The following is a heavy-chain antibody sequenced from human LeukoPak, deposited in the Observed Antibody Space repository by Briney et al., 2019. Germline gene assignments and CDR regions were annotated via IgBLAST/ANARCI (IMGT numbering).Heavy chain of an antibody. V-gene: IGHV3-7*01. Sequence: GGSLRLSCAASGFLFSTYWMTWVRQAPGKGLEWVANLNLDATAEHYVDSSLKAPFTISRDNAKNSLYLQMTSLSVEDTAVYYCASGRHDFLHWGQGTLVTVSS. D-gene: IGHD3/OR15-3a*01. CDR3: ASGRHDFLH. CDR2: LNLDATAE. CDR1: GFLFSTYW. J-gene: IGHJ4*02.